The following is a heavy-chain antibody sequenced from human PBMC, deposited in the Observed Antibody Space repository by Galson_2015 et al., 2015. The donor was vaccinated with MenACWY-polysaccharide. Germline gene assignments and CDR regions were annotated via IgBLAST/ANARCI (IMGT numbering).Heavy chain of an antibody. J-gene: IGHJ4*01. CDR2: IHPNSGGT. Sequence: SVTVSCKASGYTFRGYHIHWVRQAPGQGLEWMGWIHPNSGGTTFAQKFQGRVTMTRDTSVSTVYMELNSLTSEDTAVYYCARWTSRGDPDGYLDYWGHGTLVTVSS. D-gene: IGHD2-21*01. CDR1: GYTFRGYH. V-gene: IGHV1-2*02. CDR3: ARWTSRGDPDGYLDY.